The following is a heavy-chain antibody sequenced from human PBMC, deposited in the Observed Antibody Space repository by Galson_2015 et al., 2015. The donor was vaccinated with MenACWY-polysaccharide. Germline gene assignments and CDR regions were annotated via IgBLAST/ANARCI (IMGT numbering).Heavy chain of an antibody. CDR3: AKVGPRSSWMMGLDY. V-gene: IGHV3-23*01. D-gene: IGHD6-13*01. CDR1: GFSFSAYG. Sequence: SLRLSCAASGFSFSAYGMSWVRQAPGRGLEWVSGSGSGGGLYYADSVKGRFTVSRDNSKNTLYLRMNNLRAEDTAVYYCAKVGPRSSWMMGLDYWGQGTLVTVSS. CDR2: SGSGGGL. J-gene: IGHJ4*02.